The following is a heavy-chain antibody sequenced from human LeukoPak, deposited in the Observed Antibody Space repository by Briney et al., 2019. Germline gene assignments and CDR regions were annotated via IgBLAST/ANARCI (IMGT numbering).Heavy chain of an antibody. V-gene: IGHV3-21*04. Sequence: GGSLRLSCAASGLTFSSYSFNWVRQAPGKGLEWVSSITPTSSYTYYADSVKGRFTISRDNTKNSLFLQMDSLRVEDTAIYYCAKGLFSAYDKYLDSWGQGTLVTVSS. CDR3: AKGLFSAYDKYLDS. J-gene: IGHJ4*02. CDR2: ITPTSSYT. D-gene: IGHD5-12*01. CDR1: GLTFSSYS.